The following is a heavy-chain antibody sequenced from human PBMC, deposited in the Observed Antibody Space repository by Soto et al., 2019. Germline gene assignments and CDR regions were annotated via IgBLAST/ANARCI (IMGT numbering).Heavy chain of an antibody. D-gene: IGHD1-1*01. J-gene: IGHJ4*02. CDR3: TRDRNWNDRRTFDY. CDR2: IRSKAYGGTT. V-gene: IGHV3-49*03. CDR1: GFPFGDYA. Sequence: GGSLRLSCTASGFPFGDYAMSWFRQAPGKGLEWVGFIRSKAYGGTTEYAASVKGRFTISRDDSKSIAYLKINSLKTEDTAVYYCTRDRNWNDRRTFDYWGQGTLVTVSS.